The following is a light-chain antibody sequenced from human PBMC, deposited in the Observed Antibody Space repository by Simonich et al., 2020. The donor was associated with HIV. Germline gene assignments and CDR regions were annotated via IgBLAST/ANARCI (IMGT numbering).Light chain of an antibody. CDR3: SSYAGSNNWV. CDR1: SSDVGGYNF. J-gene: IGLJ3*02. CDR2: EVS. V-gene: IGLV2-8*01. Sequence: QSALTQPPSASGSPGQSVTISCTGTSSDVGGYNFVSWYQQHPGKAPKLMIYEVSQRPSGFPDRVSGSKSGNTASLTVSGLQAEDEADYYCSSYAGSNNWVFGGGTRLTVL.